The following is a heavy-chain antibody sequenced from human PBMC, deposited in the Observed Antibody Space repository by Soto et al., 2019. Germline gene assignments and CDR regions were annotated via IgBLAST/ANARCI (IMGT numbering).Heavy chain of an antibody. V-gene: IGHV1-18*04. CDR1: GFNFISYG. CDR2: ISGYDGKT. J-gene: IGHJ5*02. D-gene: IGHD6-6*01. CDR3: ARDFMYTSSPDSWFDP. Sequence: QVLLVQSGGEVKKPGASVKVSCKASGFNFISYGINWVRQAPGQGLEWMGWISGYDGKTVYAHSVQDRVTMTTDATTGTAYMELGGLRSADTAIYYCARDFMYTSSPDSWFDPWGQGTLVTVTS.